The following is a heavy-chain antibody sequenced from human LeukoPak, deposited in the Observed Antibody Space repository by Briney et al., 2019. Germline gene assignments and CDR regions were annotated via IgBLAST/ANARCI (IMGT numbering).Heavy chain of an antibody. CDR1: GDSVSSNSVT. D-gene: IGHD7-27*01. CDR3: ARATGDPIYFDY. V-gene: IGHV6-1*01. J-gene: IGHJ4*02. Sequence: SQTLSLTCAISGDSVSSNSVTWNWIRQSPSRGLEWLGRTYYRSTWYNDYAVSVRGRITVNPDTSKNQFSLHLNSVTPEDTAVYYCARATGDPIYFDYWGQGTLVTVSS. CDR2: TYYRSTWYN.